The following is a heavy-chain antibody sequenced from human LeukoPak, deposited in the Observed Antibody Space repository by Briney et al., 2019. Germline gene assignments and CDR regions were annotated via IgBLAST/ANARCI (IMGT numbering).Heavy chain of an antibody. V-gene: IGHV1-69*04. CDR1: GGNFGNYV. D-gene: IGHD6-6*01. CDR2: ITPFFGVA. Sequence: ASVKVSCKASGGNFGNYVMHWVRQAPGQGLEWMGRITPFFGVANYAQTFQDRVTFTADKITNTAYMQISSLKSEDTAVYFCARDTNEEYSSSSDGLAVWGQGTTVTVSS. J-gene: IGHJ6*02. CDR3: ARDTNEEYSSSSDGLAV.